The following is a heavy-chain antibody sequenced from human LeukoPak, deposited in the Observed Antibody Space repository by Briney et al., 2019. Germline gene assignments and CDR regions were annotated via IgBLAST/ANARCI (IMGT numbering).Heavy chain of an antibody. J-gene: IGHJ3*02. CDR1: GFTSSNAW. CDR3: TTFDYAAFLI. CDR2: IKSKTDGGTR. V-gene: IGHV3-15*01. Sequence: GGSLTLSCAVSGFTSSNAWMSWVRQAPGKGLEWVGRIKSKTDGGTRDYAAPVKGRFTISRDDSKNTLYLQMNSLKTEDTDVYYCTTFDYAAFLIWGQGTMVTVSS. D-gene: IGHD4/OR15-4a*01.